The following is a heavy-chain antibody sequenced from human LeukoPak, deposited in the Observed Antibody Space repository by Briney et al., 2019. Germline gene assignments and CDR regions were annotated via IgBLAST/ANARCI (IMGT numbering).Heavy chain of an antibody. CDR1: GYTFTSYG. CDR3: AREDCSSPSXYMXSSDYYYYGMDV. Sequence: VASVKVSCKASGYTFTSYGISWVRQAPGQGLDWMGWISAYNGNTNYAQKLQGRVTMTTDTSTSTAYMELRSLRSDDTPVYYCAREDCSSPSXYMXSSDYYYYGMDVWGQGTTVTVSS. J-gene: IGHJ6*02. CDR2: ISAYNGNT. V-gene: IGHV1-18*01. D-gene: IGHD2-2*01.